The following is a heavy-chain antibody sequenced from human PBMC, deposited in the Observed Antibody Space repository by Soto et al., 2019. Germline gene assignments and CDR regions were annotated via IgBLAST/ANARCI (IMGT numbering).Heavy chain of an antibody. CDR1: GFTFSSYG. CDR3: AREKVLMTTSYYFDY. V-gene: IGHV3-33*01. Sequence: PGGSLRLSCAASGFTFSSYGMHWVRQAPGKGLEWVAVIWYDGSNKYYADSVKGRFTISRDNSKNTLYLQMNSLRAEDTAVYYCAREKVLMTTSYYFDYWGQGTLVTVSS. CDR2: IWYDGSNK. D-gene: IGHD3-16*01. J-gene: IGHJ4*02.